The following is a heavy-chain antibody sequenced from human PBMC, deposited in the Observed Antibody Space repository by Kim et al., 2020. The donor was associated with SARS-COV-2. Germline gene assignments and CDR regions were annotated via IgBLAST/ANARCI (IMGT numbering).Heavy chain of an antibody. CDR1: GFTFNSYW. CDR3: ARQVNYGMDV. D-gene: IGHD3-10*01. Sequence: GGSLRLSCAASGFTFNSYWMHWVRQAPGKGLLWVSRINKDGTTTYADSVKGRFSISRDSAKNTLYLEMSSLRAEDTAVYYCARQVNYGMDVWGQGTTVTV. J-gene: IGHJ6*02. CDR2: INKDGTT. V-gene: IGHV3-74*01.